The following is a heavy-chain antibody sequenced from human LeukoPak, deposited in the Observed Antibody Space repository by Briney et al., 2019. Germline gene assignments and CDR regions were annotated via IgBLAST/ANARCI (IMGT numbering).Heavy chain of an antibody. D-gene: IGHD1-26*01. CDR3: AKVLPPIWDSAYYAFDI. Sequence: GGSLRLSCAASGFTFSSYAMSWVRQAPGKGLEWVSAISGSGGSTYYADSVKGRFTISRDNSKNTLYLQMNSLRAEDTAVYYCAKVLPPIWDSAYYAFDIWGQGTMVTVSS. CDR2: ISGSGGST. V-gene: IGHV3-23*01. CDR1: GFTFSSYA. J-gene: IGHJ3*02.